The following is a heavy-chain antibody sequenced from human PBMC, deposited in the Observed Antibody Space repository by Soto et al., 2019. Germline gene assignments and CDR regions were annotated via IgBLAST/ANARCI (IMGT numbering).Heavy chain of an antibody. Sequence: SQTLSLTCAISGDSVSSTGAAWNWIRQSPSRGLEWLGRTYYKSKWYTDYAVSVKSRITINPDTSENQFSLRLSSVTAADTAVYYCARAIVVTIGGMDVWGQGTTVTVSS. V-gene: IGHV6-1*01. CDR2: TYYKSKWYT. CDR1: GDSVSSTGAA. CDR3: ARAIVVTIGGMDV. D-gene: IGHD5-12*01. J-gene: IGHJ6*02.